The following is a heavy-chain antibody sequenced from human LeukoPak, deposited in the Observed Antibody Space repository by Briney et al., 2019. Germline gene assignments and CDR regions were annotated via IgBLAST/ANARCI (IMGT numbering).Heavy chain of an antibody. J-gene: IGHJ4*02. CDR3: ARDLARGGY. Sequence: GGSLRLSCVASGFTFSIYTMSWVRQAPGKGLEWVSSITSSSSSMYSADSVKGRLTISRDNAKNSLYLQMNSLRAEDTAVYYCARDLARGGYWGQGTLVTVSS. CDR2: ITSSSSSM. V-gene: IGHV3-21*01. D-gene: IGHD2-15*01. CDR1: GFTFSIYT.